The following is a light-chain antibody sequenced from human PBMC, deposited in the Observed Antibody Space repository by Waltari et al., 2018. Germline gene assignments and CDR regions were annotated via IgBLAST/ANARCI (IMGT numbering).Light chain of an antibody. CDR1: SPTLARNL. V-gene: IGLV1-47*01. CDR2: RNN. J-gene: IGLJ3*02. CDR3: AAWDDSLRGPV. Sequence: QPVLTQAPSASGTPGQRVTIPCSGSSPTLARNLWFLYQPLPGMAPNLRIFRNNQRPSGVPDRFSGSKSGTSASLAISGLRSEDEADYSCAAWDDSLRGPVFGTGTKLTVL.